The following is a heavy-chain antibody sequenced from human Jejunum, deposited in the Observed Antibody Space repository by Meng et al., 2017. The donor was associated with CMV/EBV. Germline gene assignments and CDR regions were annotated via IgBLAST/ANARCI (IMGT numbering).Heavy chain of an antibody. V-gene: IGHV7-4-1*02. D-gene: IGHD3-16*01. CDR2: INTHTGNP. Sequence: KAAGYTFTSYAMNGVRQAPGQGLEWMGWINTHTGNPTYAQGFTGRFVFSLDTSVSTAYLQISSLEAEDTAVYYCAKKRDWGNYFFDYWGQGTLVTVSS. CDR3: AKKRDWGNYFFDY. CDR1: GYTFTSYA. J-gene: IGHJ4*02.